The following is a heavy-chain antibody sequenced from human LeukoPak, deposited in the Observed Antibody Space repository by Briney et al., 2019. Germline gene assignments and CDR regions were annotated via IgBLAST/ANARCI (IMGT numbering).Heavy chain of an antibody. CDR2: INPDGRDT. CDR3: TSWGDTTAEYFQR. Sequence: GGSLRLSCVVSGFTFNRCWMNWVRQAPGKGLEWVAHINPDGRDTYYVDSVKGRFTISRDNAQNSMYLQMNSLRVEDTAVYYCTSWGDTTAEYFQRWGRGTLVTVSS. J-gene: IGHJ1*01. CDR1: GFTFNRCW. D-gene: IGHD2-21*02. V-gene: IGHV3-7*01.